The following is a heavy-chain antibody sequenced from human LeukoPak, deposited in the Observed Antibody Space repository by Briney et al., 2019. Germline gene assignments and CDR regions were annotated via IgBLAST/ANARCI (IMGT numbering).Heavy chain of an antibody. CDR3: ARGFLGGGATIGDY. D-gene: IGHD1-26*01. Sequence: PGGSLRLSCAASGFTFSSYWMTWVRQAPGKGLEWVSGINWNGGSTGYADSVKGRFTISRDNAKNSLYLQMNSLRAEDTALYHCARGFLGGGATIGDYWGQGTLVTVSS. CDR2: INWNGGST. V-gene: IGHV3-20*01. CDR1: GFTFSSYW. J-gene: IGHJ4*02.